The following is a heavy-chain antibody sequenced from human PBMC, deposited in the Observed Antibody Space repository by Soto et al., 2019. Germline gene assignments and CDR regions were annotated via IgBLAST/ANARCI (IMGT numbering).Heavy chain of an antibody. CDR3: ARSSGYYLIDDY. Sequence: QVQLVQSGAEEKKPGASVKVSCKASGYTFTNYAMHWVRQAPGHRLEWMGWINAGNGNTKYSQKFQGRVTITRDTSASTAYMERSSLRSEDTAVYYCARSSGYYLIDDYWGQGTLVTVSS. CDR1: GYTFTNYA. V-gene: IGHV1-3*05. CDR2: INAGNGNT. D-gene: IGHD3-22*01. J-gene: IGHJ4*02.